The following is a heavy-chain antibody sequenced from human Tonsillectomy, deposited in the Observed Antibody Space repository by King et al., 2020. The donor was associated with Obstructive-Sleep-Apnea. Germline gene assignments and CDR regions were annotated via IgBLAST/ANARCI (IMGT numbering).Heavy chain of an antibody. CDR1: GFPFSDYY. V-gene: IGHV3-11*01. Sequence: VQLVESGGGLVKPGGSLRLSCAASGFPFSDYYMGWIRQAPGKVLEWISYISSTGSTVYYADPVKGRFTLSRDNANNSLSLRMNSLTLEDTAVYYCARRDFWCINWQPYYWGQGTLGTDSS. CDR2: ISSTGSTV. J-gene: IGHJ4*02. CDR3: ARRDFWCINWQPYY. D-gene: IGHD3-3*01.